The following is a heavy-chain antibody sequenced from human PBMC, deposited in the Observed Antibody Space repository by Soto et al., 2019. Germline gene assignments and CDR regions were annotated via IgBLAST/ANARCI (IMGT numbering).Heavy chain of an antibody. CDR3: TREWELLSATFDY. Sequence: GGSLSLSCTRSGFTFGDYGLSWFRQAPGKGLGWLGFIRSKAHGGTTEYAASVKGRFTISRDESKSIAYLQMNSLKTEDTAVYYCTREWELLSATFDYWGQGTLVTVSS. V-gene: IGHV3-49*03. CDR2: IRSKAHGGTT. J-gene: IGHJ4*02. CDR1: GFTFGDYG. D-gene: IGHD1-26*01.